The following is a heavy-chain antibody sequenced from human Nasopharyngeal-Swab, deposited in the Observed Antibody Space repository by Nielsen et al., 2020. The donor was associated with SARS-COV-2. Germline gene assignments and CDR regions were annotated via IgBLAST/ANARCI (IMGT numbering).Heavy chain of an antibody. CDR2: IKQDGSEK. Sequence: GGSLRLSCAASGFTFSSYWMGWVRQAPGKGLEWVANIKQDGSEKYYVDSVKGRFTISRDNAKNSLYLQMNSLRAEDTAVYYCARGQVVPAAIRYNWFDPWGQGTLVTVSS. D-gene: IGHD2-2*01. V-gene: IGHV3-7*01. CDR1: GFTFSSYW. J-gene: IGHJ5*02. CDR3: ARGQVVPAAIRYNWFDP.